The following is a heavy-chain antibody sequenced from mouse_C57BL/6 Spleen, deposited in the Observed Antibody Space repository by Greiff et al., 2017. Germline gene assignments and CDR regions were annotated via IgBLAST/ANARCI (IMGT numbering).Heavy chain of an antibody. D-gene: IGHD1-1*01. CDR1: GYAFSSYW. CDR3: ARTRYYYGSSYGYFDV. CDR2: IYPGDGDT. J-gene: IGHJ1*03. Sequence: QVQLQQSGAELVKPGASVKISCKASGYAFSSYWMNWVKRRPGKGLEWIGQIYPGDGDTNYNGKFKGKATLTADKSSSTAYMQLSSLTSEDSAVYFGARTRYYYGSSYGYFDVWGTGTTVTVSS. V-gene: IGHV1-80*01.